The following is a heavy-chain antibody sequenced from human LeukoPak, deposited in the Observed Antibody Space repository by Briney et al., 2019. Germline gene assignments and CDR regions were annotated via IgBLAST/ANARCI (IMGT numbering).Heavy chain of an antibody. CDR1: GFTFSSYW. Sequence: GGSLRLSCAASGFTFSSYWMSWVRQAPGKGLEWVANIKQDGREKYYVESVKGRFTISRDNAKNSLYLQMNSLRAEDTAVYYCARDWAKLRYFDWFKTDAFDIWGQGTMVTVSS. D-gene: IGHD3-9*01. J-gene: IGHJ3*02. V-gene: IGHV3-7*01. CDR3: ARDWAKLRYFDWFKTDAFDI. CDR2: IKQDGREK.